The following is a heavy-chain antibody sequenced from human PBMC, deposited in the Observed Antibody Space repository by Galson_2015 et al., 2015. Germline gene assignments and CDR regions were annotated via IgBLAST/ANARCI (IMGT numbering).Heavy chain of an antibody. CDR1: GFTFSTYW. J-gene: IGHJ4*02. CDR3: ARDSSGYHNHLFDY. D-gene: IGHD3-22*01. V-gene: IGHV3-74*01. CDR2: INSNGGTT. Sequence: SLRLSCAASGFTFSTYWMHWVRQAPGKGLVWVSHINSNGGTTTYADSVKGRFTISRDYAKNTLYLQMNSLRAEDTAVYYCARDSSGYHNHLFDYWGQGTLVTVSS.